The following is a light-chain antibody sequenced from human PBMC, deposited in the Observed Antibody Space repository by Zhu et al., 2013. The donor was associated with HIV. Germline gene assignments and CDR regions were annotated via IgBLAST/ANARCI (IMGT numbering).Light chain of an antibody. CDR1: SSDVGSNKF. CDR2: EGS. V-gene: IGLV2-23*01. Sequence: QSALTQPASVSGSPGQSITISCTGTSSDVGSNKFVSWYQQHPGKAPKLMIYEGSKRPSGVSNRFSGSKSGNTASLTISGLQAEDEADYYCCSYAGSSSWVFGGGTKLTVL. CDR3: CSYAGSSSWV. J-gene: IGLJ3*02.